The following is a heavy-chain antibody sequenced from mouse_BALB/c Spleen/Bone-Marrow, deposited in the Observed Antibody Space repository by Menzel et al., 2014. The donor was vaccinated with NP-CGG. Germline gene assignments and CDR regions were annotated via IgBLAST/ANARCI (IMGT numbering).Heavy chain of an antibody. Sequence: EVMLVESGAELVKPGASVKLSCTASGFNIKDTYMHWVKQRPEQGLEWIGRIDPANGNTKYDPKFQGKATITADTSSNTAYLQLSSLTSEDTAVNYCATMITDWYFDVWGAGTTVTVSS. V-gene: IGHV14-3*02. D-gene: IGHD2-4*01. CDR2: IDPANGNT. CDR1: GFNIKDTY. CDR3: ATMITDWYFDV. J-gene: IGHJ1*01.